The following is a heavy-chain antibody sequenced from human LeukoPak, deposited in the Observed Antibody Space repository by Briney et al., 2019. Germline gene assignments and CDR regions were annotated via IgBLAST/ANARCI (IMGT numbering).Heavy chain of an antibody. CDR2: IIPIFGTA. V-gene: IGHV1-69*05. J-gene: IGHJ5*02. CDR1: GGTFSSYA. CDR3: ARDPSYGRQWLGNWFDP. Sequence: SVKVSCKASGGTFSSYAISWVRQAPGQGLEWMGRIIPIFGTANYAQKFQGRVTITTDESTSTAYMELSSLRSEDTAVYYCARDPSYGRQWLGNWFDPWGQGTLVTVTS. D-gene: IGHD6-19*01.